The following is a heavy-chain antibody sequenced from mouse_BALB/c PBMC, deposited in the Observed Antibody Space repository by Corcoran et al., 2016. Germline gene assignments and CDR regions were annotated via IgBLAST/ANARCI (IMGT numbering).Heavy chain of an antibody. CDR3: ARRAGGSSGYGFAS. V-gene: IGHV8-12*01. D-gene: IGHD3-1*01. CDR1: GFSLSTSGMG. Sequence: QVTLKESGPGILQPSQTLSLTCSFSGFSLSTSGMGVSWIRQPSGKGLEWLAHIYWDDDKRYNPSLKSRLTISKDTSRNQVFLKITSVDTADTATYYCARRAGGSSGYGFASGAKGLWSLSLQ. CDR2: IYWDDDK. J-gene: IGHJ3*01.